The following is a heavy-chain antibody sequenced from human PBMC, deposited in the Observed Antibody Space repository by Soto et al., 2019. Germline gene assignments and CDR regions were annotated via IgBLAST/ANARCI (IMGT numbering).Heavy chain of an antibody. V-gene: IGHV5-51*01. J-gene: IGHJ6*02. D-gene: IGHD3-10*01. CDR1: GYSFTSYW. Sequence: GESLNISCKGSGYSFTSYWIGLVRQMPGKGLEWMGIIYPGDSDTRYSPSFQGQVTISADKSISTAYLQWSSLKASDTAMYYCATLPRLMVRGVIDYYYYGMDVWGQGTTVTSP. CDR2: IYPGDSDT. CDR3: ATLPRLMVRGVIDYYYYGMDV.